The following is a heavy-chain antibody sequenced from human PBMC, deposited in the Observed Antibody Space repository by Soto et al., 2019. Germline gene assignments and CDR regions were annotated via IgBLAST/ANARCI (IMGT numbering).Heavy chain of an antibody. D-gene: IGHD3-22*01. CDR2: IYYSGST. CDR3: ARDAGEWDYYDSRAFDP. J-gene: IGHJ5*02. V-gene: IGHV4-31*03. CDR1: GGSISSGGYY. Sequence: QVQLQESGPGLVKPSQTLSLTCTVSGGSISSGGYYWSWIRQHPGKGLEWIGYIYYSGSTYYNPSLTCRVTISVETSKNQFSLKLSSVTAADTAVYYCARDAGEWDYYDSRAFDPWGQGTLVTVSS.